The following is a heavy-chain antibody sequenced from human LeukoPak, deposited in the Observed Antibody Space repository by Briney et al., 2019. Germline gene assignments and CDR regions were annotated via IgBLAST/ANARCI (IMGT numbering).Heavy chain of an antibody. V-gene: IGHV1-18*01. CDR2: ISAYNGNT. D-gene: IGHD3-10*01. Sequence: GASVKVSCKASGYTFTSYGISWVRQAPGQGLEWMGWISAYNGNTNYAQKLQGRVTMTTDTSTSTAYMELRSLRSEDTAVYYCARDRNGRYGSGRLFDPWGQGTLVTVSS. J-gene: IGHJ5*02. CDR1: GYTFTSYG. CDR3: ARDRNGRYGSGRLFDP.